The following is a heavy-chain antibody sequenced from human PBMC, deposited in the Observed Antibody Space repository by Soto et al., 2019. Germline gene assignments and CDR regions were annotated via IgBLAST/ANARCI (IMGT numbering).Heavy chain of an antibody. Sequence: SETLSLTCIVSGGSISSYYWSWIRQPPGKGLEWIGYIYYSGSTNYNPSLRSRVTISLDTSKNQFSLKLSSVTAADTAVYYCARRRDSVVVRLQPFDYWGQGTLVTVSS. V-gene: IGHV4-59*12. CDR3: ARRRDSVVVRLQPFDY. CDR2: IYYSGST. CDR1: GGSISSYY. J-gene: IGHJ4*02. D-gene: IGHD2-15*01.